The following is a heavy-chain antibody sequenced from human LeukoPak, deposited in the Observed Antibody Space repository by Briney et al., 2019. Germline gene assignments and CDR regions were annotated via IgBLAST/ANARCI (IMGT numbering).Heavy chain of an antibody. V-gene: IGHV3-21*01. CDR3: ARDFGFSGFWFGELDDY. J-gene: IGHJ4*02. CDR1: GFPFSSYR. Sequence: GGSLRLSCAASGFPFSSYRMNWVRQAPGKGLEWVSSISSSSYIYYADLVKGRFPISRYNAKNSLYLQMNSLRAEDTAVYYCARDFGFSGFWFGELDDYWGQGTLVTVSS. CDR2: ISSSSYI. D-gene: IGHD3-10*01.